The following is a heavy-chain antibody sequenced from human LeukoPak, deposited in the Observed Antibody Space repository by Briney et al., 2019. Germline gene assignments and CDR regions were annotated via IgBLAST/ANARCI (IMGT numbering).Heavy chain of an antibody. CDR2: IYYSGST. CDR3: ARDAPNYYDSSGYSGDAFDI. CDR1: GGSICSSSYY. D-gene: IGHD3-22*01. V-gene: IGHV4-39*07. J-gene: IGHJ3*02. Sequence: PSETLSLTCTVSGGSICSSSYYWGWLRQPPGKGLEWIGSIYYSGSTYYNPSLKSRVTISVDTSKNQFSLKLSSVTAADTDVYYCARDAPNYYDSSGYSGDAFDIWGQGTMVTVSS.